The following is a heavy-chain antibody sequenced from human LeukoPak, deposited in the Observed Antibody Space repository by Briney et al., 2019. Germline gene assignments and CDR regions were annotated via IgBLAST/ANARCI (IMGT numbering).Heavy chain of an antibody. D-gene: IGHD1-26*01. J-gene: IGHJ4*02. Sequence: PGGSLRLPCAASGFTVNSNYMSWVRQAPGKGLEWVSVVYSGDRTYYAGSVKGRFTISRDDSTNTLYLLMNSLRAEDTAVYYCARGYLIDYWGQGTLVTVSS. CDR3: ARGYLIDY. V-gene: IGHV3-66*01. CDR2: VYSGDRT. CDR1: GFTVNSNY.